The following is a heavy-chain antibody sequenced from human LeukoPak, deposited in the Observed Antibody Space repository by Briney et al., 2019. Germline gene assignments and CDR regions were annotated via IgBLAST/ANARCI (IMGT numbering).Heavy chain of an antibody. V-gene: IGHV1-69*05. J-gene: IGHJ6*02. CDR2: IIPIFGTA. CDR3: ARTYYYDSSGIYYYYGMDV. Sequence: VASVKVSCKASGGTFSSYAISWVRQAPGQGLEWMGGIIPIFGTANYAQKFQGRVTITTDESTSTAYMELSSLRSEDTAVYYCARTYYYDSSGIYYYYGMDVWGQGTTVTVSS. CDR1: GGTFSSYA. D-gene: IGHD3-22*01.